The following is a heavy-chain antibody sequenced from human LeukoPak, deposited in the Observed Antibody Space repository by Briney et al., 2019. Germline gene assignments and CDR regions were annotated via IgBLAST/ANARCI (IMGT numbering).Heavy chain of an antibody. CDR3: TGDYTLSSYRFDY. V-gene: IGHV4-34*01. D-gene: IGHD3-9*01. J-gene: IGHJ4*02. CDR1: GGSFSGYY. CDR2: INHSGST. Sequence: PSETLSLTCAVYGGSFSGYYWSWIRQPPGKGLEWIGEINHSGSTNYNPSLKSRVTISLDTSKNQFSLKLKSMTAADTAVYYCTGDYTLSSYRFDYWGQGTLVTVSS.